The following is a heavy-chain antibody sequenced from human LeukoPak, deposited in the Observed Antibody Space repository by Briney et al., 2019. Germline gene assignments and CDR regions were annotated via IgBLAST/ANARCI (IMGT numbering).Heavy chain of an antibody. CDR1: GFTFSGNW. CDR2: INPDGSQR. CDR3: AKLLGTATTYDS. Sequence: GGSLTLSCEASGFTFSGNWMSWVRQAPGKGLEWVAGINPDGSQRLYVDPAKGRFTISRDNTKNSLCLQMNSLGAEDTAMYYCAKLLGTATTYDSWGQGARVTVSS. V-gene: IGHV3-7*01. J-gene: IGHJ4*02. D-gene: IGHD5-24*01.